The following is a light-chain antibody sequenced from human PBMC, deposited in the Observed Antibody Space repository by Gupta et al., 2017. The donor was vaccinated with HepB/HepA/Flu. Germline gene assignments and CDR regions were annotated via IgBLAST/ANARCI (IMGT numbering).Light chain of an antibody. CDR2: DAS. J-gene: IGKJ2*01. CDR3: RREGHSPST. CDR1: QTVGRGY. V-gene: IGKV3D-20*02. Sequence: ETVSTQSPATLSVSPGDRATLSCRASQTVGRGYLAWYQQKPGQAPKLLIYDASNRATGTPVRFSGSGSGTAFTLTIIRRDPADFAVSYCRREGHSPSTFGQGTKVDVK.